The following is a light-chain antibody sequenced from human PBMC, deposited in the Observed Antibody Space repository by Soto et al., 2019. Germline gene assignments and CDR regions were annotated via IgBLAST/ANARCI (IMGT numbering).Light chain of an antibody. V-gene: IGLV2-14*01. CDR1: SSDIGSNNY. J-gene: IGLJ1*01. CDR2: EVS. CDR3: SSYTTSSTYV. Sequence: QSALTQPASVSGSPGQSTTISCTGTSSDIGSNNYVSWYQQHPGRAPRLMIYEVSNRPSGVSNRFSGSKSGNTASLTISGLQAEDEADYYCSSYTTSSTYVFGSGTKLTVL.